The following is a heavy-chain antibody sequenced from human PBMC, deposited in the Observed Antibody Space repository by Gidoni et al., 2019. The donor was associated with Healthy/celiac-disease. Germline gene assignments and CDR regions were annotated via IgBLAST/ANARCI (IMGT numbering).Heavy chain of an antibody. CDR1: GFTFSSDW. CDR2: IKQDGSEK. J-gene: IGHJ3*02. CDR3: AREVTAIQPDAFDI. D-gene: IGHD2-21*02. Sequence: EVQLVESGGGLVKPGGSLRLSCAASGFTFSSDWMSWVRQAPGKGLEWVSNIKQDGSEKYYVDSVKGRFTISRDNAKNSLYLQMNSLRAEDTAVYYCAREVTAIQPDAFDIWGQGTMVTVSS. V-gene: IGHV3-7*01.